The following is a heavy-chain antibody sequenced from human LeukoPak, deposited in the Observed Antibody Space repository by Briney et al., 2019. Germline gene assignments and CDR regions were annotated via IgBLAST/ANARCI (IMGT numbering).Heavy chain of an antibody. J-gene: IGHJ5*02. V-gene: IGHV3-64*02. CDR1: GFTLSSFS. CDR2: INYKGGTT. CDR3: TRDTGTTGEVKFDP. Sequence: GGSLRLSCAASGFTLSSFSMHWVRQSPGRGLEYVSAINYKGGTTYYADSVKGRFTISRDNSKNTLYLQMNSLRAADTAVYYCTRDTGTTGEVKFDPWGQGTLVTVSS. D-gene: IGHD4-17*01.